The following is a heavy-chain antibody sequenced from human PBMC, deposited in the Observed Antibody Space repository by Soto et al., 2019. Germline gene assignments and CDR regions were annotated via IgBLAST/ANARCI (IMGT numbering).Heavy chain of an antibody. Sequence: SETLSLTCAVSGGSISSGGYSWSWIRQPPGKGLEWIGYIYHSGSTYYNPSLKSRVTISVDRSKNQFSLKLSSVTAADTAVYYCARVDSSEPRYGAFDIWGQGTMVTVSS. CDR2: IYHSGST. CDR1: GGSISSGGYS. V-gene: IGHV4-30-2*01. D-gene: IGHD3-22*01. J-gene: IGHJ3*02. CDR3: ARVDSSEPRYGAFDI.